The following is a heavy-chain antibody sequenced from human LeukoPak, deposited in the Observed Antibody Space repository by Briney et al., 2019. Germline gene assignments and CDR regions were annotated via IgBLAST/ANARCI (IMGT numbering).Heavy chain of an antibody. CDR1: GFIFDDYA. CDR3: ARGLGGDQGYFDL. J-gene: IGHJ2*01. Sequence: GGSLRLSCAASGFIFDDYAMHWVRQAPGKGLEWVSGISWNGGSLAYADSVKGRFTISRDNAKNSLYLQMNSLRTEDTALYYCARGLGGDQGYFDLWGRGTLATVSS. V-gene: IGHV3-9*01. D-gene: IGHD3-10*01. CDR2: ISWNGGSL.